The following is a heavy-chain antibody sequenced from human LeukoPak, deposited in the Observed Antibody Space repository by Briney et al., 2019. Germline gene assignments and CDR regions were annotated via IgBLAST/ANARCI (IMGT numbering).Heavy chain of an antibody. CDR3: ARAHRWGTAMALPFDY. CDR1: GGSFSGYY. J-gene: IGHJ4*02. V-gene: IGHV4-34*01. Sequence: SETLSLTCAVYGGSFSGYYWSWIRQPPGKGLEWIGEINHSGSTNYNPSLKSRVTISVDTSKNQFSLKLSSVTAADTAVYYRARAHRWGTAMALPFDYWGQGTLVTVSS. CDR2: INHSGST. D-gene: IGHD5-18*01.